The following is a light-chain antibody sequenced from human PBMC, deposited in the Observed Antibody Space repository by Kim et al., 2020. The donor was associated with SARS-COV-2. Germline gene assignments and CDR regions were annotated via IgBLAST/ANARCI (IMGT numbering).Light chain of an antibody. CDR1: QTIVTY. CDR2: AAS. CDR3: QQSYSPSHS. V-gene: IGKV1-39*01. J-gene: IGKJ2*03. Sequence: SASVGDRVTITCRASQTIVTYLNWYQQRPGKVPELLIYAASSLQSGVPSRFSGSGSGTDFTLTITSLQPEDFATYYCQQSYSPSHSFGQGTKLEI.